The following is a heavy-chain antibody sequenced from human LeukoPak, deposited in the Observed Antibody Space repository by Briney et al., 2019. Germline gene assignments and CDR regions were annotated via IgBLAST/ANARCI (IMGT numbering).Heavy chain of an antibody. CDR3: ARDREGFDSSGYYYYYMDV. J-gene: IGHJ6*03. CDR1: GYTFTSYG. CDR2: ISAYNGNT. D-gene: IGHD3-22*01. Sequence: EASVKVSCKASGYTFTSYGISWVRQAPGQGLEWMGWISAYNGNTNYAQKLQGRVTMTTDTSTSTAYMELRSLRSDDTAVYYCARDREGFDSSGYYYYYMDVWGKGTTVTVSS. V-gene: IGHV1-18*01.